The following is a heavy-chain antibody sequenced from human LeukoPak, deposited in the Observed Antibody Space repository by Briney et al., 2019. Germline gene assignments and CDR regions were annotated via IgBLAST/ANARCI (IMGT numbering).Heavy chain of an antibody. CDR3: GERVEAGTEDDY. V-gene: IGHV3-23*01. CDR1: GFTFTTSC. J-gene: IGHJ4*02. D-gene: IGHD6-13*01. Sequence: PGGSLRLSCAASGFTFTTSCMSCGRQAPGKGLEWVSAISGSGGSTYYADSVKGRFTISRANSKNTLYSKLNSLRAEDPAVYSGGERVEAGTEDDYWGQGTLVTVSS. CDR2: ISGSGGST.